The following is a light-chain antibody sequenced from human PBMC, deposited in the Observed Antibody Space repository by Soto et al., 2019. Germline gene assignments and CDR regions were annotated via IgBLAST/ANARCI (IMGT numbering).Light chain of an antibody. V-gene: IGLV1-44*01. J-gene: IGLJ3*02. CDR2: ANN. Sequence: QSVLTQPPSASGTPGQRVTISCSGSSSNIGSDNVNWYQQGPGTAPKLLIYANNQRPSGVPDRFSVSKSGTSASLAIGGLQSEDEADYYCAAWDDSLKGWVFGGGTKLTVL. CDR1: SSNIGSDN. CDR3: AAWDDSLKGWV.